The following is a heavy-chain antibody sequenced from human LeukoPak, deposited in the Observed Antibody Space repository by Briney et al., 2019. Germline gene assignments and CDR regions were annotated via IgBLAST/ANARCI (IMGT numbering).Heavy chain of an antibody. Sequence: SQTLSLTCAVSGGSISSGGYSWSWIRQPPGKGLEWIGYIYHSGSTYYNPSLESRVTISVDRSKNQFSLKLSSVTAADTAVYYCASWYYDFWSGYYGWFDPWGQGTLVTVSS. CDR1: GGSISSGGYS. D-gene: IGHD3-3*01. CDR3: ASWYYDFWSGYYGWFDP. J-gene: IGHJ5*02. CDR2: IYHSGST. V-gene: IGHV4-30-2*01.